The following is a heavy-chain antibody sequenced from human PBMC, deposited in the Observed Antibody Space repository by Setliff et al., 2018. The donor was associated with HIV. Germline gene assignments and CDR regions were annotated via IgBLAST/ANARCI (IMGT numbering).Heavy chain of an antibody. CDR2: ISSSGTT. D-gene: IGHD2-15*01. J-gene: IGHJ4*02. CDR1: DDSFSNYD. CDR3: ARLGRAIDDGGSSLRLDF. Sequence: PSETLSLTCVVPDDSFSNYDWTWIRQPPGKALQWIGYISSSGTTNYNPSLRSRVTISIETSNTHFSLWLRSVTAADTATYFCARLGRAIDDGGSSLRLDFWGQGMLVTVSS. V-gene: IGHV4-4*09.